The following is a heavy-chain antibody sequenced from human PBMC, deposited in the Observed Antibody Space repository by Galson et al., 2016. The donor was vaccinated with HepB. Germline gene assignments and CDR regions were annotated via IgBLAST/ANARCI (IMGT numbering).Heavy chain of an antibody. CDR3: ARVSGPWVGVPAGKVYFDF. CDR2: ISDGGTA. D-gene: IGHD2-2*01. CDR1: GFTFKYHA. V-gene: IGHV3-23*01. Sequence: SLRLSCAASGFTFKYHAMSWVRQAPGSGLEWVAVISDGGTAHYADSVKGRFTISRDNSKNTVYLQMDSLRAEDRAEYYCARVSGPWVGVPAGKVYFDFWGQGTLVIVSS. J-gene: IGHJ4*02.